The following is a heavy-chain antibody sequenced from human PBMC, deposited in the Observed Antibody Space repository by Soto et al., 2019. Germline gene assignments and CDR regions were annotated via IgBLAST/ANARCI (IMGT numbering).Heavy chain of an antibody. CDR2: IVVGSGNT. D-gene: IGHD2-15*01. J-gene: IGHJ6*02. CDR1: GFTFTSSA. V-gene: IGHV1-58*01. Sequence: GASVKVSCKASGFTFTSSAVQWVRQARGQRLEWIGWIVVGSGNTNYAQKFQERVTITRDMSTSTAYMELSSLRSEDTAVYYCAAELRVAATSSYYYYGMDVWGQGTTVTVSS. CDR3: AAELRVAATSSYYYYGMDV.